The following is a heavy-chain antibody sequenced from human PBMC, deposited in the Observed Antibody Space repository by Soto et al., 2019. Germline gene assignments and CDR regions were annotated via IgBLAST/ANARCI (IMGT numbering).Heavy chain of an antibody. CDR3: AKGHYDILAPGFDP. V-gene: IGHV3-23*01. J-gene: IGHJ5*02. CDR1: GFTFSSYA. Sequence: EVELLESGGGLVQPGGSLRLSCAASGFTFSSYAMSWVRQAPGKGLEWVSAISGSGGSTYYADSVKGRFTISRDNSKNTLYLQMNSLRAEDTAVYYCAKGHYDILAPGFDPWGQGTLVTVS. CDR2: ISGSGGST. D-gene: IGHD3-9*01.